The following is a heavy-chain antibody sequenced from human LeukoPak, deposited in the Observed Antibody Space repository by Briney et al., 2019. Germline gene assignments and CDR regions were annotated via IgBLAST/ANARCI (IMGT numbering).Heavy chain of an antibody. Sequence: GGSLRLSCAASGFTSSGYGMHWVRQAPGKGLEWVGAIWYDGSQKNYGDSVKGRFTISRDNSKNELYLQLNSLRAEDTAVYYCARGAWYSSSWYSFDPWGQGTLVTVSS. V-gene: IGHV3-33*01. CDR3: ARGAWYSSSWYSFDP. CDR2: IWYDGSQK. CDR1: GFTSSGYG. D-gene: IGHD6-13*01. J-gene: IGHJ5*02.